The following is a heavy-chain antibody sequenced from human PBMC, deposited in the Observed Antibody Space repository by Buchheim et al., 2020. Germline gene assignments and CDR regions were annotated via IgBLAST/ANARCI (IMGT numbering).Heavy chain of an antibody. CDR3: ARGSGNSWHLLH. J-gene: IGHJ1*01. CDR1: GGSISSDY. V-gene: IGHV4-59*01. Sequence: QVQLQESGPGQVKPSETLSLTCTVSGGSISSDYWSWIRQSPGKGLEWIGCIFYSGNTHYTPSLKSRVTISSDKLKNQFYLTLNSVTAADTAVYYCARGSGNSWHLLHCGQGTL. D-gene: IGHD6-13*01. CDR2: IFYSGNT.